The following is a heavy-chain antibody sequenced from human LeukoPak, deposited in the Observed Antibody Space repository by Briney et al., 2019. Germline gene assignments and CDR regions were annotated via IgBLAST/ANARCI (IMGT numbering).Heavy chain of an antibody. CDR1: GLTFSDYY. CDR3: ARGGVWWELLYFDY. V-gene: IGHV3-11*04. D-gene: IGHD1-26*01. CDR2: ISSNDNDV. Sequence: GGSLRLSCAASGLTFSDYYMSWIRQAPGKGLEWVSYISSNDNDVYYAYSVKGRFTISRDSAKNSLYLQMNSLRAEDTAVYYCARGGVWWELLYFDYWGQGTLVTVSS. J-gene: IGHJ4*02.